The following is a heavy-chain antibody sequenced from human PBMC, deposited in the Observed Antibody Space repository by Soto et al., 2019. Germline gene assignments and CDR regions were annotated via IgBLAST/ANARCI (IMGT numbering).Heavy chain of an antibody. V-gene: IGHV1-18*01. CDR1: GYTFTSYG. CDR2: ISAYNGNT. J-gene: IGHJ5*02. CDR3: ARDKLTIFGVVTNWFDP. Sequence: ASVKVSCKASGYTFTSYGISWVRQAPGQGLEWMGWISAYNGNTNYAQKFQGRVTMTTDTSTSTAYMELSSLRSEDTAVYYCARDKLTIFGVVTNWFDPWGQGTLVTVSS. D-gene: IGHD3-3*01.